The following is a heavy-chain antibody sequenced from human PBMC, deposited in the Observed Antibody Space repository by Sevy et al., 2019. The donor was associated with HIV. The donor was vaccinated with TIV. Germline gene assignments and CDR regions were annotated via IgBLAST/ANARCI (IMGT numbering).Heavy chain of an antibody. Sequence: SETLSLTCTVSGGSISSSTYYWAWIRQPPGKGLEWIGSIYYSGSTYYNPSLKSRVTISVDTSKNQFSLRLSSVTAADTAVYYCASENAWGRGYSWGQGTLVTVSS. D-gene: IGHD1-26*01. CDR1: GGSISSSTYY. J-gene: IGHJ4*02. V-gene: IGHV4-39*01. CDR3: ASENAWGRGYS. CDR2: IYYSGST.